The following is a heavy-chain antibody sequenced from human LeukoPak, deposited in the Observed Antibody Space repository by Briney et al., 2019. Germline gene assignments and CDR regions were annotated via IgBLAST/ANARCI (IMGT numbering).Heavy chain of an antibody. CDR2: ISAYNGNT. Sequence: ASVKVSCKASGYTFSSYGISWVRQAPGQGLEWMGWISAYNGNTNYAQKLQGRLTMTTGTSTSTAYMELRSLTSDDTAVYYCARDEAWGSPVDSGYNYGARYFDYWGQGTLVTVSS. V-gene: IGHV1-18*01. CDR3: ARDEAWGSPVDSGYNYGARYFDY. J-gene: IGHJ4*02. CDR1: GYTFSSYG. D-gene: IGHD5-18*01.